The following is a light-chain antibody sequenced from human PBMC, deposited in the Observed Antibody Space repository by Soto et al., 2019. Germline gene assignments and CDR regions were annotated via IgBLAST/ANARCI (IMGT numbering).Light chain of an antibody. Sequence: DIPMTQSPYSLSASFGASVPLSCRASQNIRTYLNGYQQKPGRAPKLLIHSASALPSGVPSRFSGSGSGTEFTLTMSGLQPEDFATYYCQQGHSTPYTFGQGTKVDIK. J-gene: IGKJ2*01. V-gene: IGKV1-39*01. CDR3: QQGHSTPYT. CDR2: SAS. CDR1: QNIRTY.